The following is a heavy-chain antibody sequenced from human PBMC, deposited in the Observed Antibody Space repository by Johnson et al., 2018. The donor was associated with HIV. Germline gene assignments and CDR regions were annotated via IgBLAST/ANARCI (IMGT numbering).Heavy chain of an antibody. CDR2: ISSSRSTI. Sequence: VQLVESGGGVVQPGGSLRLSCAASGFTLNNYGMHWVRQAPGRGLEWVSYISSSRSTIYYADSVKGRFTISRDNAKNSLYLQMNSLRAGDTAVYYCARGLIAVAGFDAFDIWGQGTMVTVSS. D-gene: IGHD6-19*01. CDR1: GFTLNNYG. J-gene: IGHJ3*02. V-gene: IGHV3-48*04. CDR3: ARGLIAVAGFDAFDI.